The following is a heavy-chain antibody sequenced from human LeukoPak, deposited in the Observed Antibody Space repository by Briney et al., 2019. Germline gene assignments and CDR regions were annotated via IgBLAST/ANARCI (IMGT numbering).Heavy chain of an antibody. CDR2: IYSGGST. J-gene: IGHJ4*02. Sequence: GGSLRLSCAASGFTVSSNYMSWVRQAPGKGLEWVSVIYSGGSTYYADSVKGRFTISRDNSKNTLYLQMSSLRAEDTAVYYCARGGGFGELSIKGGDYWGQGTLVTVSS. CDR3: ARGGGFGELSIKGGDY. V-gene: IGHV3-53*01. D-gene: IGHD3-10*01. CDR1: GFTVSSNY.